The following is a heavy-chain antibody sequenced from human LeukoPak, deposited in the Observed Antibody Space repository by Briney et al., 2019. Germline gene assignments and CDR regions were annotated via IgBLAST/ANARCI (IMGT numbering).Heavy chain of an antibody. V-gene: IGHV3-74*01. CDR1: GCTFSSYW. CDR3: ERDLERLGPGGYYGMAV. D-gene: IGHD3-10*01. J-gene: IGHJ6*02. CDR2: INSDGSST. Sequence: GGSLRLSCAASGCTFSSYWMHWVRQAPGKGLVWVSRINSDGSSTSYADSVKGRFTISRDNAKNTLYLQMNRLRAEDTAVYYCERDLERLGPGGYYGMAVWGQGPTVTVSS.